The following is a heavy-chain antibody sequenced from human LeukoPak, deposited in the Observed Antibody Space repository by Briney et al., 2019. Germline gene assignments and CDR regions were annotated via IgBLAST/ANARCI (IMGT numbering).Heavy chain of an antibody. CDR2: ISSSGVLI. CDR1: GFTFSNYE. Sequence: GGSLRLSCAPSGFTFSNYEMNWVRQAPGKGLEWVSFISSSGVLIYYADSVKGRFTISRDNAKNSLYLQMNSLRAEDTTVYYCARDGGYDFWSGYYGWVGNYYYYYMDVWGKGTTVTVSS. V-gene: IGHV3-48*03. J-gene: IGHJ6*03. D-gene: IGHD3-3*01. CDR3: ARDGGYDFWSGYYGWVGNYYYYYMDV.